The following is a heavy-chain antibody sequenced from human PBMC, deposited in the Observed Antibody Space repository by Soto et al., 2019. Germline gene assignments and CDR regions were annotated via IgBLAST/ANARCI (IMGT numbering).Heavy chain of an antibody. V-gene: IGHV3-30-3*01. D-gene: IGHD3-16*02. CDR3: ATVRGYRQDFDAFDI. CDR2: ISYDGSNK. J-gene: IGHJ3*02. CDR1: GFSFSNYA. Sequence: VPLVESGGGVVQPGRSLRLSCVASGFSFSNYAMHWVRQAPGKGLEWVAVISYDGSNKYYADSVKGRLTISRDNSKNTLYLQMNNLRTEDTAVYYCATVRGYRQDFDAFDIWGQGTMVTVSS.